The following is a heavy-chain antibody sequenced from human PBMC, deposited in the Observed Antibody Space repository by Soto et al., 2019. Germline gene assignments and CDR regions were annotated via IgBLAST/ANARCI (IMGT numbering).Heavy chain of an antibody. J-gene: IGHJ4*02. CDR2: ISYSVST. V-gene: IGHV4-31*03. CDR3: ARDQALAPTVWGY. D-gene: IGHD7-27*01. CDR1: GDSIGSGGHY. Sequence: TLSLTSSVYGDSIGSGGHYWNWFRQHPEKGLEWIGSISYSVSTHYNPSLRSRLRSSLDTSKNQFFLSLTSVTAADTVRYYCARDQALAPTVWGYWGQGIQVTVSS.